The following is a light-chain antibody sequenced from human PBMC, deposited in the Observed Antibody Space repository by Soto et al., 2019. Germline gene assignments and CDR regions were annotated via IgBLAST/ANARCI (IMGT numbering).Light chain of an antibody. CDR1: SSNIGANP. CDR3: EAWDDSLYGAV. Sequence: QPVLTQPPSASGTPGQRVTISCSGSSSNIGANPINWYQHLPGTAPKLLIYNNDQRPSGVPDRFSASKSGTSASLAISGLQSEDEADYYCEAWDDSLYGAVLGGGTKVTVL. V-gene: IGLV1-44*01. CDR2: NND. J-gene: IGLJ2*01.